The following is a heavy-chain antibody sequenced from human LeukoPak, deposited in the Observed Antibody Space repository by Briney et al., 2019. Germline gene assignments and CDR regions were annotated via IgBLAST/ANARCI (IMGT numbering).Heavy chain of an antibody. CDR2: IYPGDSDT. J-gene: IGHJ3*02. CDR3: ARAYGDYVLGGYAFDI. CDR1: GYSFTSYW. Sequence: GESLKISCKGSGYSFTSYWIGWVRQMPGKGLEWMGIIYPGDSDTRYSPSFQGQVTISADKSISTAYLQWSSLKASDTAMYYCARAYGDYVLGGYAFDIWGQGTMVTVSS. D-gene: IGHD4-17*01. V-gene: IGHV5-51*01.